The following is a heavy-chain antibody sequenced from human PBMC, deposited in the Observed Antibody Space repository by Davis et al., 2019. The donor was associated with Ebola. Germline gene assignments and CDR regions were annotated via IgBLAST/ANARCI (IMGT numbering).Heavy chain of an antibody. D-gene: IGHD1-14*01. CDR2: ISYDGTHK. CDR1: GFNFSDHG. Sequence: GESLKIPCVGSGFNFSDHGMHWVRQAPGKGLEWVAVISYDGTHKFYGDSVKGRFTISRDNSKKTMYVQMNSLRLEDTALYYCAKDLSEGGMDVWGQGTTVAVSS. J-gene: IGHJ6*02. V-gene: IGHV3-30*18. CDR3: AKDLSEGGMDV.